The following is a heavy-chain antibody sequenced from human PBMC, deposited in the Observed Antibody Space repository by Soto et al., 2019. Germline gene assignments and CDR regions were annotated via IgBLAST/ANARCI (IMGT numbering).Heavy chain of an antibody. CDR1: GGSIRSYY. V-gene: IGHV4-59*01. CDR3: ARDRYEGGYDYFDD. D-gene: IGHD5-12*01. CDR2: IYYSGST. Sequence: FTFSGGSIRSYYWSWIRQPPGKGLEWIGYIYYSGSTNYNPSLKSRVTISVDTSKNQFSLKLSSVTAADTAVYYCARDRYEGGYDYFDDWCPGILVS. J-gene: IGHJ4*02.